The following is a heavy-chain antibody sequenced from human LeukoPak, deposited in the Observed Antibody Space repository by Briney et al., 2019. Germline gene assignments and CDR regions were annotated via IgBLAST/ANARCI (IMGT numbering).Heavy chain of an antibody. CDR3: ASDFYDST. Sequence: PGGSLRLSCATSGFTFSNAWMNWVRQAPGKGLEWVGRIRSNSDGGTIDYAAPVKGRFTLSRDDSKTTLYLQMNSLQTEDTAVYYCASDFYDSTWGQGTLVTVSS. CDR2: IRSNSDGGTI. D-gene: IGHD3-22*01. J-gene: IGHJ5*02. CDR1: GFTFSNAW. V-gene: IGHV3-15*07.